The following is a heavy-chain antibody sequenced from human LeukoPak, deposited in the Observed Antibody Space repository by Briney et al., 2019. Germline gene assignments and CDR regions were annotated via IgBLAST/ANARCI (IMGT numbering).Heavy chain of an antibody. CDR1: GFSLRTSGVD. CDR2: IYWDDDK. D-gene: IGHD3-10*01. V-gene: IGHV2-5*02. J-gene: IGHJ4*02. Sequence: SGPTLVKPTQTLTLTCTFSGFSLRTSGVDVGWIRQPPGKALEWLALIYWDDDKRYSPSLKSRLTITKDTSKNQVVLTMTNMDPVDTATYYCAHTMVRGIILDYWGQGTLVTVSS. CDR3: AHTMVRGIILDY.